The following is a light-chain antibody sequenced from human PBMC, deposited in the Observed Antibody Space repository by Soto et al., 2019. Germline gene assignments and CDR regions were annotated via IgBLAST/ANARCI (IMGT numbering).Light chain of an antibody. CDR3: MQSIQLPIT. J-gene: IGKJ4*01. Sequence: DVVLTQTPRSLSVTPGQPASISCKSSPSLPYTDGRTYVFRYLQKPGQPPHLMIHEVSNRLSGVPDRFSGRGSGTDFTLEISRVEAEDVEVYYCMQSIQLPITFGGGTNVEIK. V-gene: IGKV2D-29*01. CDR1: PSLPYTDGRTY. CDR2: EVS.